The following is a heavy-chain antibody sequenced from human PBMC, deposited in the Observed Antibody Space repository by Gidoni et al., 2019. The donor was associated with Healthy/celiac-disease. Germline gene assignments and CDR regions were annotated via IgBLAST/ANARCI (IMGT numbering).Heavy chain of an antibody. V-gene: IGHV3-66*01. D-gene: IGHD1-26*01. J-gene: IGHJ3*02. CDR2: IYSGGST. CDR1: GFTVSSNY. CDR3: ARDGVGATHDAFDI. Sequence: EVQLVESGGGLVQPGWSLRLSCAASGFTVSSNYMSWVRQAPGKGLEWVSVIYSGGSTYYADSVKGRFTISRDNSKNTLYLQMNSLRAEDTAVYYCARDGVGATHDAFDIWGQGTMVTVSS.